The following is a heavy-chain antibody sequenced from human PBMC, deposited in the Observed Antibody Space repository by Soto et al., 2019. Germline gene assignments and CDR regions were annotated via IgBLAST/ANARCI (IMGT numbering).Heavy chain of an antibody. D-gene: IGHD3-10*01. V-gene: IGHV4-31*03. J-gene: IGHJ4*02. Sequence: QVQLQESGPGLVKPSQTLSLTCTVSGGSISSGGYYWSWIRQHPGKGLEWIGYIYYSGSTYYNPSLKSRVTLSVDTSNNQLDLKLSSVPAADTAVYYCARGPGWFGEMYLDYWGQGTLVTVSS. CDR1: GGSISSGGYY. CDR2: IYYSGST. CDR3: ARGPGWFGEMYLDY.